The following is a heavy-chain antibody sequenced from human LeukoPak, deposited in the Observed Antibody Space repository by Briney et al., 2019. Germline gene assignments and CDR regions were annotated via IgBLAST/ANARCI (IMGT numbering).Heavy chain of an antibody. J-gene: IGHJ5*02. Sequence: GGSLRLSCAASGLTFTNSSMNWVRQAPGKGLEWVSSISSRGNYVYYADSVRGRFTVSRDNAKNSLYLQMDSLRAEDTAVYYCARSGWTNWFDPWGQGTLVTVSS. D-gene: IGHD2-8*01. CDR2: ISSRGNYV. CDR3: ARSGWTNWFDP. CDR1: GLTFTNSS. V-gene: IGHV3-21*01.